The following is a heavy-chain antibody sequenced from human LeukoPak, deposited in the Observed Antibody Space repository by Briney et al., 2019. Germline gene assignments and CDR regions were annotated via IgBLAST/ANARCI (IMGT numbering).Heavy chain of an antibody. J-gene: IGHJ6*02. CDR3: ARDSFLVRGPYYYYYGMDV. D-gene: IGHD3-10*01. Sequence: GGSLRLSCAASGFTFSSYGMHWVRQAPGKGLEWVAVIWYDGSNKYYADSVKGRFTISRDNSKNTLYLQMNSLRAEDTAVYYCARDSFLVRGPYYYYYGMDVWGQGTTVTVSS. CDR2: IWYDGSNK. CDR1: GFTFSSYG. V-gene: IGHV3-33*01.